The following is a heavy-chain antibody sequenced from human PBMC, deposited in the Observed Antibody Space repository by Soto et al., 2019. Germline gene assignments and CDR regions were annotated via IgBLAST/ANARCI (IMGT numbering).Heavy chain of an antibody. J-gene: IGHJ6*02. CDR2: ISSSSSYT. Sequence: QVQLVESGGGLVKPGGSLRLSCAASGFTFSDYYMSWIRQAPGKGLEWVSYISSSSSYTNYAASVKGRFTISRDNAKNSLYLQMNSLRAEDTGVYYCARDRPGSWGGITGTRGYYNGMDVWGQGTTVTVSS. D-gene: IGHD1-20*01. CDR3: ARDRPGSWGGITGTRGYYNGMDV. CDR1: GFTFSDYY. V-gene: IGHV3-11*05.